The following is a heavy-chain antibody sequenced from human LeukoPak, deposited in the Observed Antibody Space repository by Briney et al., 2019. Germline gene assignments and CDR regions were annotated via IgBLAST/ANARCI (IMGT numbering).Heavy chain of an antibody. D-gene: IGHD7-27*01. CDR1: GYSFTNYW. CDR2: IDPSDSYT. CDR3: AKTRGDYYNYYGMDV. V-gene: IGHV5-10-1*01. Sequence: GESLNISCKGSGYSFTNYWISWVRQMPGRGLEWMGRIDPSDSYTNYSPSFQGHVTISVDKSISSAHLQWSSLKASDTAVYYCAKTRGDYYNYYGMDVWGQGTTVTVSS. J-gene: IGHJ6*02.